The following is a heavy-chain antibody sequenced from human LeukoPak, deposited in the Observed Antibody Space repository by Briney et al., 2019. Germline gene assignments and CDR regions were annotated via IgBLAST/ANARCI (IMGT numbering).Heavy chain of an antibody. CDR1: GYTFTSYG. CDR2: ISAYNCNK. J-gene: IGHJ6*04. D-gene: IGHD3-9*01. CDR3: ARSRGDILSLDYYYYGMDV. V-gene: IGHV1-18*04. Sequence: ASVKVSCKASGYTFTSYGSSWVRQAPGQGLEWMGWISAYNCNKNYAQKLQGRVTMTTDTSTSTVYMELRSLRSDDTAVYYCARSRGDILSLDYYYYGMDVWGKGTTVTVSS.